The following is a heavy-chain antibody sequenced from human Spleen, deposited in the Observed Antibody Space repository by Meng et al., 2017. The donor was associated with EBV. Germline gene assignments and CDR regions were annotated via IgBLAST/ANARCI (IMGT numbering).Heavy chain of an antibody. V-gene: IGHV4-34*01. CDR3: ARFDYGSYWFDP. CDR2: INHSGST. D-gene: IGHD3-16*01. J-gene: IGHJ5*02. CDR1: GGSFSGYY. Sequence: QVQLKQWGAGLLKPSETLSLTCAVYGGSFSGYYWSWIRQPPGKGLEWIGEINHSGSTNYNPSLKSRVTISVDTSKNQFSLKLSSVTAADTAVYYCARFDYGSYWFDPWGQGTLVTVSS.